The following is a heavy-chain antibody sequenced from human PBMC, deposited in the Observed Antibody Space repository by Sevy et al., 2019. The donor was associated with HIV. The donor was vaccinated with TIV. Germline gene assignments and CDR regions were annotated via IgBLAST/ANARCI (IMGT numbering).Heavy chain of an antibody. D-gene: IGHD3-16*01. CDR1: GFTFDTYW. V-gene: IGHV3-7*01. J-gene: IGHJ4*02. CDR2: ISQDGGEI. Sequence: GGSLRLSCAASGFTFDTYWMQWVRRAPGKGLEWVANISQDGGEIYYSDSVKGRFTSSRDNAKESLFLQMTNLKVEDSGIYYCARRFFDVWGQGVLVTVSS. CDR3: ARRFFDV.